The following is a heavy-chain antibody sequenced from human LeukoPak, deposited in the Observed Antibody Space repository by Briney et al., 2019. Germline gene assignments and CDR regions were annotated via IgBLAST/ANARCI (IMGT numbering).Heavy chain of an antibody. Sequence: SETLSLTCSVSGGSVSSGSYYWSWIRQPPGKGLEWIGSIYYSGSTYYNSSLKSRVTISVDTSKNQFSLKLSSVTTADTALYYCARRGDGYTPFDYWGQGTLVTVSS. CDR1: GGSVSSGSYY. CDR2: IYYSGST. CDR3: ARRGDGYTPFDY. D-gene: IGHD5-24*01. J-gene: IGHJ4*02. V-gene: IGHV4-39*01.